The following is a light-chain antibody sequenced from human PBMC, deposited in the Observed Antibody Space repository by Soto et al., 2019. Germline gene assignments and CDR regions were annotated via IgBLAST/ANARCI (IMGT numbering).Light chain of an antibody. CDR1: QSISSY. Sequence: DIQMTQSPSSLSASVGERVTITCRASQSISSYLNWYQQKPGKAPKLLIYAASSLQSGVPSRFSGSGSGTDFTLTISRLEPEDFAVYYCQQYGSSPITFGQGTRL. CDR3: QQYGSSPIT. J-gene: IGKJ5*01. CDR2: AAS. V-gene: IGKV1-39*01.